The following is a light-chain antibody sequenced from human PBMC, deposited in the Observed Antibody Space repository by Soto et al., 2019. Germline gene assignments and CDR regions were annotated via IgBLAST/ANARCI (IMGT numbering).Light chain of an antibody. Sequence: DVQMTQSPSSLSAHVGDRVTITCRASQTISGYLNWYQQKSGTPPKLLIYATSSLQTAVPSRFSGSGSGADFTLTISSLQPEDFATYYRQQTFVTPPTFGQGTKVDIK. CDR3: QQTFVTPPT. J-gene: IGKJ1*01. CDR1: QTISGY. V-gene: IGKV1-39*01. CDR2: ATS.